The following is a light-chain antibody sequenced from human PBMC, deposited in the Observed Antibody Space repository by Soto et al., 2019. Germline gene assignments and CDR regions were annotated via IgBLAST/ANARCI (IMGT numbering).Light chain of an antibody. CDR2: EAS. V-gene: IGLV2-14*01. CDR3: SSWTSTSTVL. Sequence: SALTQPASVSGSPGQSITISCTGTSNDVGGHIYVSWYQQHPGKAPKLMIFEASNRPSGVSNRFSGSKSGNTASLTISGLQAEDEADYYCSSWTSTSTVLFGGGTKLTVL. J-gene: IGLJ2*01. CDR1: SNDVGGHIY.